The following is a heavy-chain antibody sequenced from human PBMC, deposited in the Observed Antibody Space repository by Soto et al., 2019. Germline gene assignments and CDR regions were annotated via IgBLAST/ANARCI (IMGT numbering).Heavy chain of an antibody. CDR2: IIPIFGTA. D-gene: IGHD3-10*01. J-gene: IGHJ4*02. CDR1: GGTYSSNS. Sequence: GASVEVSSKASGGTYSSNSRSSPRQSPGQGLEWMGGIIPIFGTADYAQKFQGRVTMTADKSTSTAYMELSSLRSEDTAIYSCASSHGSGYRAFDYWGQGALVTVSS. CDR3: ASSHGSGYRAFDY. V-gene: IGHV1-69*06.